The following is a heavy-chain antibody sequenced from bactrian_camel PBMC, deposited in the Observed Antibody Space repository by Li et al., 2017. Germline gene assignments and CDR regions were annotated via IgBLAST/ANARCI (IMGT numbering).Heavy chain of an antibody. CDR2: ITSSDMT. D-gene: IGHD6*01. Sequence: VQLVESGGRLVQPGGSLRLSCAASTFAFSSVPMRWARQAPGKGLEWISTITSSDMTYYADSVKGRFAISRDNTKNTLYLQLNSLKTEDTAMYLCASGIGTCFYDWGQGTQVTVS. J-gene: IGHJ4*01. CDR3: ASGIGTCFYD. V-gene: IGHV3S31*01. CDR1: TFAFSSVP.